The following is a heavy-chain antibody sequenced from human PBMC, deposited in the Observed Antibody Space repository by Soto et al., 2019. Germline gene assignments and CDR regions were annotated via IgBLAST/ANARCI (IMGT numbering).Heavy chain of an antibody. V-gene: IGHV3-66*01. CDR2: IYSGGST. D-gene: IGHD6-19*01. Sequence: GGSLRLSCAASGFTVSSNYMSWVRQAPGKGLEWVSVIYSGGSTYYADSVKGRFTISRDNSKNTLYLQMNSLRAEDTAVYYCARDNVEDSSIAVAGSFDYWGQGTLVTVSS. CDR3: ARDNVEDSSIAVAGSFDY. CDR1: GFTVSSNY. J-gene: IGHJ4*02.